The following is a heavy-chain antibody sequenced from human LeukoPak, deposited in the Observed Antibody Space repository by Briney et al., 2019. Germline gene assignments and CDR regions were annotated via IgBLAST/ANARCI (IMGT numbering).Heavy chain of an antibody. D-gene: IGHD4-17*01. CDR1: GFTFSSYA. J-gene: IGHJ6*02. CDR2: ISGSGGST. Sequence: GGSLRLSCAASGFTFSSYAMSWVRQAPGKGLEWVSAISGSGGSTYYADSVKGRFTISRDNSENTLYLQMNSLRAEDTAVYYCANSYGDWDYYYGMDVWGQGTTVTVSS. V-gene: IGHV3-23*01. CDR3: ANSYGDWDYYYGMDV.